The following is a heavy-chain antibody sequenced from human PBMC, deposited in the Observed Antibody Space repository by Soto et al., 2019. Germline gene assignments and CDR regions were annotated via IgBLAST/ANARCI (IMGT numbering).Heavy chain of an antibody. CDR3: ARGPRGVYGNDY. Sequence: EVQLVESGGGLVQPGGSLRLSCVASGFTFSSDWMHWVRQGAGKGLVWVSRINMDGSVTNYADSVKGRFTISRDNAKNTVYLQMNSLRVEDTAVYYCARGPRGVYGNDYWGLGALVTVSS. CDR2: INMDGSVT. CDR1: GFTFSSDW. V-gene: IGHV3-74*01. D-gene: IGHD2-8*02. J-gene: IGHJ4*02.